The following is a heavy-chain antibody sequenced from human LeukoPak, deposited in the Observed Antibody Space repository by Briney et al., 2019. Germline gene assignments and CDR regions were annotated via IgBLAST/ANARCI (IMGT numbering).Heavy chain of an antibody. J-gene: IGHJ4*02. CDR2: ISSSSSYI. CDR1: GFTFSSYS. CDR3: ASPLTTVTTGDY. D-gene: IGHD4-17*01. Sequence: GGSLRLSCGASGFTFSSYSMNWVRQAPGKGLEWVSSISSSSSYIYYADSVKGRFTISRDNAKNSLYLQMNSLRAEDTAVYYCASPLTTVTTGDYWGQGTLVTVSS. V-gene: IGHV3-21*01.